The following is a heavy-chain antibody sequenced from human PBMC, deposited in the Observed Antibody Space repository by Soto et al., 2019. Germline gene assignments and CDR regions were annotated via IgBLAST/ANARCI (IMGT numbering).Heavy chain of an antibody. CDR2: VHSSGIT. Sequence: ETLSLTCTVSGGSVSNDNFYWSWIRQPPGKGLEWIGYVHSSGITNYNPSLKRRVTISVDTSRNQFSLRLSSVTAADTAVYYCARGLTMGQLPSHFDHWGQGTLVTVSS. CDR1: GGSVSNDNFY. CDR3: ARGLTMGQLPSHFDH. D-gene: IGHD3-16*01. J-gene: IGHJ5*02. V-gene: IGHV4-61*01.